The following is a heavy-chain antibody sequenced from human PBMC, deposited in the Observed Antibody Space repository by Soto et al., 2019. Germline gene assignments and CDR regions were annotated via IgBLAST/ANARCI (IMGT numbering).Heavy chain of an antibody. V-gene: IGHV3-74*03. CDR3: AREVGRGSGSYYLDY. CDR2: INGDGTDT. D-gene: IGHD3-16*01. Sequence: GGSLRLSCAASGFTFSMYWMHWVRQAPGKGLLWVSRINGDGTDTTYADSVKGRFTISRDNAKNTVYLQMNGLRAEDTAVYYCAREVGRGSGSYYLDYWGQETLVAVSS. CDR1: GFTFSMYW. J-gene: IGHJ4*02.